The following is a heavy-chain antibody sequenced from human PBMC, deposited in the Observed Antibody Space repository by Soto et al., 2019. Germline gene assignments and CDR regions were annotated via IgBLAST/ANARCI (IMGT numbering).Heavy chain of an antibody. CDR3: ARDGSWNDRPNWFDP. J-gene: IGHJ5*02. V-gene: IGHV1-69*06. CDR1: GGTFSSYA. Sequence: QVQLVQSGAEVKKPGSSVKVSCKASGGTFSSYAISWVRQAPGQGLEWMGGIIPIFGTANYAQQFQGRVTITADNSTSTAYMELSSMRSEDTAVYYCARDGSWNDRPNWFDPWGQRTLVTVSS. CDR2: IIPIFGTA. D-gene: IGHD1-1*01.